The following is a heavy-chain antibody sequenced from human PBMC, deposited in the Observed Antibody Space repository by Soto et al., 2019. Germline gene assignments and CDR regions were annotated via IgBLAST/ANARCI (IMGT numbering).Heavy chain of an antibody. V-gene: IGHV3-53*01. CDR2: IYSGGST. J-gene: IGHJ4*02. CDR1: GFTVSSNY. CDR3: ARGHYDTSHDY. D-gene: IGHD3-22*01. Sequence: GGFLRLSCAASGFTVSSNYMTWVRQAPGKGLEWVSVIYSGGSTYYADSVKGRFTVSRDNSKNTLYLQMNSLRVEDTAVYYCARGHYDTSHDYWGQGTLVTVSS.